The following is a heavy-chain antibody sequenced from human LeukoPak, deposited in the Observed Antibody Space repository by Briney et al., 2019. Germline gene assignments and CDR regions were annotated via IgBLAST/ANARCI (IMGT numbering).Heavy chain of an antibody. CDR3: VADPINFDY. Sequence: SETLSLTCNVSGDTIISTTYCWVWIRQPPGKGLEWIGSIYSSGTTYYNASLKGRVTILVDTSRNQFSLNLNSVTAADTAVYYCVADPINFDYWGQGRLVTVSS. V-gene: IGHV4-39*07. CDR2: IYSSGTT. J-gene: IGHJ4*02. CDR1: GDTIISTTYC.